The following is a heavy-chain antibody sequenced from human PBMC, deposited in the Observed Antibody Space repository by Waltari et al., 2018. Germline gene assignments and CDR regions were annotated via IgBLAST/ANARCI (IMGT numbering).Heavy chain of an antibody. CDR2: IYTSGST. CDR3: ARVSIAAAGNYYYYYMDV. J-gene: IGHJ6*03. Sequence: QLQLQESGSGLVKPSETLSLTCTVSGGSISSYYWSWIRQPAGKGLEWIGRIYTSGSTNHNPSLKSRVTMSVDTSKNQFSLKLSSVTAADTAVYYCARVSIAAAGNYYYYYMDVWGKGTTVTISS. D-gene: IGHD6-13*01. V-gene: IGHV4-4*07. CDR1: GGSISSYY.